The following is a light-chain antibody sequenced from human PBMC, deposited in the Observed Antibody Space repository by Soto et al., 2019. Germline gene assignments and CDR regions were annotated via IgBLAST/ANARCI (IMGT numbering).Light chain of an antibody. CDR3: RSYTATTSQV. CDR1: GSDVGAYNY. CDR2: EVT. J-gene: IGLJ2*01. Sequence: QSALTQPASVSGAPGQSITISCTGTGSDVGAYNYVSWYQHRPGKAPQLMISEVTKRPAGVSDRVSGSKSGNTASLTISGLQAEAEADYPCRSYTATTSQVFGGGTKLTFL. V-gene: IGLV2-14*01.